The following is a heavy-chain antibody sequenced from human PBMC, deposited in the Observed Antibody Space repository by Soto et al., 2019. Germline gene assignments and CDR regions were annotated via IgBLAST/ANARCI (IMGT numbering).Heavy chain of an antibody. D-gene: IGHD3-3*01. Sequence: GGSLRLSCAASGFTFSDYYMSWIRQAPGKGLEWVSYIGSSGSTIYYADSVKGRFTISRDNAKNSLYLQMNSLRAEDTAVYYCARNVEWLFTWVSEAGRNDAFDIWGQGTMVTVSS. V-gene: IGHV3-11*01. CDR3: ARNVEWLFTWVSEAGRNDAFDI. J-gene: IGHJ3*02. CDR1: GFTFSDYY. CDR2: IGSSGSTI.